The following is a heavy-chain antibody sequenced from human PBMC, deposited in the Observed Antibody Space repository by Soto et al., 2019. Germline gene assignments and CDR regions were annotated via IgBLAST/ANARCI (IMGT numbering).Heavy chain of an antibody. CDR3: ARAFSSSSAVDL. CDR1: GESISSGGYY. D-gene: IGHD6-6*01. CDR2: IYDSESA. V-gene: IGHV4-31*03. J-gene: IGHJ5*02. Sequence: SETLSLTCTVSGESISSGGYYWSWIRHHPGKGLEWIGYIYDSESAYYNPSLKSRVTISMDTSKNQLAMRLSSVTAADTAVYFCARAFSSSSAVDLWGQGTQVTVSS.